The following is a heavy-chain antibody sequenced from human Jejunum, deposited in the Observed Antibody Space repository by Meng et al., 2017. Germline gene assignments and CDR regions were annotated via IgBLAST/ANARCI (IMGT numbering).Heavy chain of an antibody. D-gene: IGHD1-14*01. J-gene: IGHJ4*02. CDR1: GDSVSSNSAA. Sequence: SETLSLTCAISGDSVSSNSAAWNWIRQSPSRGLEWLGRTYYRSKWYHDYAVSVKSRITINPDTSKNQFSLQLNSVTPEDTAVYYCASSGNTWSNLLDYWGQGTLVTVSS. CDR3: ASSGNTWSNLLDY. V-gene: IGHV6-1*01. CDR2: TYYRSKWYH.